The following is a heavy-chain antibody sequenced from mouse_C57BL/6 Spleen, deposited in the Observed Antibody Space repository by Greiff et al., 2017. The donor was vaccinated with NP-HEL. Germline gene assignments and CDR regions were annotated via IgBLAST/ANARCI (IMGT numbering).Heavy chain of an antibody. V-gene: IGHV1-15*01. D-gene: IGHD2-2*01. CDR1: GYTFTDYE. CDR3: TRAVTTEFAY. Sequence: SGAELVRPGASVTLSCKASGYTFTDYEMHWVKQTPVHGLEWIGAIDPETGGTAYNQKFKGKAILTADKSSSTAYMELRSLTSEDSAVYYCTRAVTTEFAYWGQGTLVTVSA. J-gene: IGHJ3*01. CDR2: IDPETGGT.